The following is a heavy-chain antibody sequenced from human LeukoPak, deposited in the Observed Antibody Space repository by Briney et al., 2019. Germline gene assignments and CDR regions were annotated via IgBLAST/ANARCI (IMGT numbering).Heavy chain of an antibody. Sequence: GGSLRLSCAASGFTFNTYAMHWVRQAPGKGLIWVSSINGAGSDTYYADSVKGRSSISRDNSRRTLYLQMNSLRAEDTAVYYCAKGNYYDSSGYYGILYRGQGTLVTVSS. CDR1: GFTFNTYA. CDR3: AKGNYYDSSGYYGILY. V-gene: IGHV3-23*01. D-gene: IGHD3-22*01. CDR2: INGAGSDT. J-gene: IGHJ4*02.